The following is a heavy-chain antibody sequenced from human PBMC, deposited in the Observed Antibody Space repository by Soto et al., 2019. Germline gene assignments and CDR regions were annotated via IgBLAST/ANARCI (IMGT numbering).Heavy chain of an antibody. CDR3: AKVKSRVEWEEKNWFDP. CDR2: ISGSGGST. J-gene: IGHJ5*02. Sequence: GGSLRLSCAASGFTFSSYAMSWVRQAPGKGLEWVSAISGSGGSTYYADSVKGRFTISRDNSKNTLYLQMNSLRAEDTAVYYCAKVKSRVEWEEKNWFDPWGQGTLVTVSS. V-gene: IGHV3-23*01. CDR1: GFTFSSYA. D-gene: IGHD1-26*01.